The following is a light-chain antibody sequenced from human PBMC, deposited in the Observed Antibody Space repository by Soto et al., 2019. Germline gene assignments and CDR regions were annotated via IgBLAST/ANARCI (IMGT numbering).Light chain of an antibody. Sequence: DIQMTQSPSSLSASVGERVTITCQASQSISNYLNWYQQKPGKVPNLLITDASNLEIGVSSRFSGSGSGTDFTLSISSLQPEDIATYFCQQYDDVPLTFGGGTKVEIK. CDR3: QQYDDVPLT. CDR2: DAS. J-gene: IGKJ4*01. V-gene: IGKV1-33*01. CDR1: QSISNY.